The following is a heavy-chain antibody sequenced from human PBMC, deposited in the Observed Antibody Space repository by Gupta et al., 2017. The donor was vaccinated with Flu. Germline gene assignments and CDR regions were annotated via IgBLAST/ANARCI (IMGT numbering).Heavy chain of an antibody. J-gene: IGHJ4*02. CDR1: GFTFSSYW. Sequence: EVQLVESGGGLVQPGGSLRLSCAASGFTFSSYWMHWVRQAPGKGLLWVSRIGSDESDISYADSVKGRFTVSRDNAKSTLYLQMNSLRAEDTAVYFCVRDLPSAPELFDYWGQGILVTVSS. CDR3: VRDLPSAPELFDY. CDR2: IGSDESDI. D-gene: IGHD5-24*01. V-gene: IGHV3-74*01.